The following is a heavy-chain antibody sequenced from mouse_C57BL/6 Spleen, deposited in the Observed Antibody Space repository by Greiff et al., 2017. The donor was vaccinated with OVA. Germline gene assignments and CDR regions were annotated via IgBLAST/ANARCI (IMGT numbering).Heavy chain of an antibody. CDR1: GFTFSSYT. CDR2: ISGGGGNT. V-gene: IGHV5-9*01. J-gene: IGHJ4*01. Sequence: EVQLVESGGGLVKPGGSLKLSCAASGFTFSSYTMSWVRQTPEKRLEWVATISGGGGNTYYPDSVKGRFTISRDNAKNTLYLQMSSLRSEDTALYYCARQRSQNAMDYWGQGTSVTVSS. CDR3: ARQRSQNAMDY.